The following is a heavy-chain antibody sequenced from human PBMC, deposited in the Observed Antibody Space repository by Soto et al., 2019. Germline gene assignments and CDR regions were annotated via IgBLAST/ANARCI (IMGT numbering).Heavy chain of an antibody. CDR3: AREGDDRHFFYCS. Sequence: QLQASGPGLVQPSETLFLTCNVSGRSMISYYWSWIRQPAGKGLAWIGRIYTGGNTNYNPPPKRRGTLSVYTSKSQFARSLSSVTSVDTAVYYCAREGDDRHFFYCSWCHGTLVNVSS. D-gene: IGHD2-15*01. CDR2: IYTGGNT. J-gene: IGHJ5*01. CDR1: GRSMISYY. V-gene: IGHV4-4*07.